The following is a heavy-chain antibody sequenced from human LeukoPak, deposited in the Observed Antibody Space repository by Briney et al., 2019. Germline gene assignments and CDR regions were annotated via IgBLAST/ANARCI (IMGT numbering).Heavy chain of an antibody. J-gene: IGHJ3*01. CDR3: ARDLTYDAFDV. CDR1: GYTFIGYY. Sequence: ASVTVSCKASGYTFIGYYMHWMRQAPGQGLEWLGWINPNSGAANYPQTFQGRVTITRDTSISTAYMELSSLTSDDTAMYYCARDLTYDAFDVWGQGTM. CDR2: INPNSGAA. V-gene: IGHV1-2*02.